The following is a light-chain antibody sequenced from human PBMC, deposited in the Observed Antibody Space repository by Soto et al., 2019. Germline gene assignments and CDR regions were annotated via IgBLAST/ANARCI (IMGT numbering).Light chain of an antibody. Sequence: QLVLTQSPSASASLGASVKLTCTLSSGHSSYAIAWHQQQPEKGPRYLMKLNSDGSHSKGDGIPDRFSGSSSGAERYLTISGLQSEDEADYYCQSWATGILVVFGGGTKLTVL. V-gene: IGLV4-69*01. CDR3: QSWATGILVV. CDR1: SGHSSYA. CDR2: LNSDGSH. J-gene: IGLJ2*01.